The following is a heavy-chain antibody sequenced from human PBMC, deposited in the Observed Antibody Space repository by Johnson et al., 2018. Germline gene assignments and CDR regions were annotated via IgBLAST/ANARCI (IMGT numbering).Heavy chain of an antibody. CDR2: ISSSGVVV. Sequence: VQLVESGGGLVQRGGSLRLSCAVSGFTFSSYSMNWVRQTPGKGLEWIAYISSSGVVVFYGDSVKGRFTISSDNAKSSLYLQMNSLRGEDPAVYSCGRNKATRPDAFDIWGQGTMVTVSS. CDR3: GRNKATRPDAFDI. J-gene: IGHJ3*02. D-gene: IGHD6-6*01. CDR1: GFTFSSYS. V-gene: IGHV3-48*01.